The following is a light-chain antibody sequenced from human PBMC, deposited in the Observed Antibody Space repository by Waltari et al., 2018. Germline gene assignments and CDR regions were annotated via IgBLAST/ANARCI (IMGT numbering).Light chain of an antibody. V-gene: IGKV3-11*01. CDR3: QQRYNWPVT. CDR1: QSLIRY. J-gene: IGKJ4*01. Sequence: EIVLTQSPATLSLSPGGRATLSCRASQSLIRYLAWYQQKPGQAPRLLIYDASNRATGIPARFSGSGSGTDFTPTINSLEPEDFAVYYCQQRYNWPVTFGGGTRVEIK. CDR2: DAS.